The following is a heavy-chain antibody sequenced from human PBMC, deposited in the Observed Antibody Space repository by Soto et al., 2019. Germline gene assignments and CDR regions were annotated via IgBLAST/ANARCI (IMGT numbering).Heavy chain of an antibody. D-gene: IGHD1-1*01. Sequence: EVKLVESGGGLMQPGGSLRLSCAASGFSVGGNPMTWVRQAPGKGLEWVAAIHTGGSTSYADPVKGRFTISRDNSKNIVYLQINSLTVGDTAMYFCARGVNDDSWGRGTLVTVSS. CDR3: ARGVNDDS. J-gene: IGHJ4*02. CDR2: IHTGGST. CDR1: GFSVGGNP. V-gene: IGHV3-53*01.